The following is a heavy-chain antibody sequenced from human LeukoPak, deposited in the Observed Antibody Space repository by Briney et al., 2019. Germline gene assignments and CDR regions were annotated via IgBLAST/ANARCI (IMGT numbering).Heavy chain of an antibody. J-gene: IGHJ4*02. V-gene: IGHV3-30*04. Sequence: PGGSLRLSCAASGFTFSSYAMHWVRQAPGKGLEWVAVISYDGSNKYYADSVKGRFTISRDNSKNTLYLQMNSLRAEDTAVYYCARPFGGVIESLDYWGQGTLVTVSS. CDR3: ARPFGGVIESLDY. CDR1: GFTFSSYA. D-gene: IGHD3-16*02. CDR2: ISYDGSNK.